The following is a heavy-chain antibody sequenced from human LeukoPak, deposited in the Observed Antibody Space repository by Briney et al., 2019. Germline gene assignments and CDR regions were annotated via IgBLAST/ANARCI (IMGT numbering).Heavy chain of an antibody. J-gene: IGHJ3*02. V-gene: IGHV3-43*01. CDR3: AILPIRITFGGVNAFDI. CDR1: GFTFDDYT. CDR2: ISWDGGST. D-gene: IGHD3-16*01. Sequence: GGSLRLSCAASGFTFDDYTMHWVRQAPGQGLERVSTISWDGGSTYYADSVKGRFTISRDNSKNSLYLQMNSLRTEDAALYYCAILPIRITFGGVNAFDIWGQGTMVTVSS.